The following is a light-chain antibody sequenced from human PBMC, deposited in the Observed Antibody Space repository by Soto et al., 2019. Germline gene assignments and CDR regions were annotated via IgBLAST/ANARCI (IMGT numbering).Light chain of an antibody. CDR1: QSVSSN. CDR3: QQYNNWPPRNT. J-gene: IGKJ5*01. V-gene: IGKV3-15*01. CDR2: GAS. Sequence: EIVMTQSPATLSVSPGERSTLPCRAGQSVSSNLAWYQQKPGKAPRLLXYGASTRATGIPARFSGSGSGKEFTLTISSLQSEDFAVYYCQQYNNWPPRNTFGQGTRLEIK.